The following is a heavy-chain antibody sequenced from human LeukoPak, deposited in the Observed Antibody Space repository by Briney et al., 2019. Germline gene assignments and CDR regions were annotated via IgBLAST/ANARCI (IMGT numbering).Heavy chain of an antibody. D-gene: IGHD6-19*01. Sequence: ASVKVSCKASGYTFTSYDINWVRQATGQGLEWKGWMNPNSGNTGYAQKFQGRVTMTRNTSISTAYMELSSLRSEDTAVYYCARGYKPGYSSGWSIFDYWGQGALVTVSS. V-gene: IGHV1-8*01. CDR1: GYTFTSYD. CDR3: ARGYKPGYSSGWSIFDY. CDR2: MNPNSGNT. J-gene: IGHJ4*02.